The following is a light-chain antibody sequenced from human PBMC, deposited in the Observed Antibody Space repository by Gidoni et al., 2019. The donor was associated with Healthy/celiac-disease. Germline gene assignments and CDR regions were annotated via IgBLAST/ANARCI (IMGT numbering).Light chain of an antibody. Sequence: DIQMTQSPSTLSASLGDRVTIPCWTNKSISSWLAWYQQKPGKPPKLLLYKASSLESTVPSRFSGSGSGTEFTLTISSLQPDDFATYYCQQYNSYSTWTFGQGTKVEIK. V-gene: IGKV1-5*03. CDR3: QQYNSYSTWT. J-gene: IGKJ1*01. CDR1: KSISSW. CDR2: KAS.